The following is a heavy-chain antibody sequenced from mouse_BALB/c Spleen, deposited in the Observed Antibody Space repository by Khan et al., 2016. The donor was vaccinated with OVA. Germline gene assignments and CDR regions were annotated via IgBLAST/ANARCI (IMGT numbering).Heavy chain of an antibody. Sequence: QVQLQQSGPELVKPGASLKVSCKASGYTFTDYVIGLVRQRSRQGLEWIGDIFPGSGVPYYNEKFKDRATLTADKSSNTAYMQLNSLTYEDSAVYFCARGGYSVFADWGQGTLVTVSA. D-gene: IGHD2-14*01. J-gene: IGHJ3*01. CDR2: IFPGSGVP. CDR1: GYTFTDYV. V-gene: IGHV1-77*01. CDR3: ARGGYSVFAD.